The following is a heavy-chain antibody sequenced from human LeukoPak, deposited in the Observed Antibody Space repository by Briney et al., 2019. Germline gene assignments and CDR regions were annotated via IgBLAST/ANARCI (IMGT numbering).Heavy chain of an antibody. D-gene: IGHD3-3*01. CDR1: GGSISSSSYY. J-gene: IGHJ4*02. CDR2: IYYSGST. CDR3: ARQTGVGLFILP. Sequence: NPSETLSLTCTVSGGSISSSSYYWGWIRQPPGKGLEWIGSIYYSGSTYYNPSLKSRVTISVDTSKNQFSLKLTSVTAADTAVYYCARQTGVGLFILPGGRGTLVTVSS. V-gene: IGHV4-39*01.